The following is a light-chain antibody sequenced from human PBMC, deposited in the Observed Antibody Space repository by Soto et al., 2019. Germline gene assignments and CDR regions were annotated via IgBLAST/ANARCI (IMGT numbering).Light chain of an antibody. CDR2: GAS. V-gene: IGKV3-20*01. Sequence: VLTQSPGTLSLSPGDTATLSCRASESVSGIYIAWYQQKPGQSPRLVLYGASNRAAGIPDRFSGSESGTDFTLTISRLEPEDFAVYYCHQYGRTFGHGNKVDIK. CDR3: HQYGRT. J-gene: IGKJ1*01. CDR1: ESVSGIY.